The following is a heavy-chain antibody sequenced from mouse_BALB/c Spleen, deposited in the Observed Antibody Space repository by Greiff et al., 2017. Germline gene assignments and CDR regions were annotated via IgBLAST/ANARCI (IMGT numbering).Heavy chain of an antibody. Sequence: EVQVVESGGGLVQPGGSLKLSCAASGFTFSSYTMSWVRQTPEKRLEWVAYISNGGGSTYYPDTVKGRFTISRDNAKKTLYLQMSSLKSEDTAMYYCARHEGYYFDYWGQGTTLTVSS. CDR2: ISNGGGST. V-gene: IGHV5-12-2*01. J-gene: IGHJ2*01. CDR1: GFTFSSYT. CDR3: ARHEGYYFDY.